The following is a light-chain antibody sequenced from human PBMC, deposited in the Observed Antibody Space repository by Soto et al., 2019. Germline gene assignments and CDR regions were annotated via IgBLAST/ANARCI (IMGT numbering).Light chain of an antibody. V-gene: IGLV2-14*01. CDR2: EVS. CDR3: SSYTSSSIDYV. Sequence: QSVLTQPASVSGSPGQSITISCTGTRSDVGGYNYVSWYQQHPGKAPKPMIYEVSNRPSGVSNRFSGSKSGNTASLTISGLQAEDEADYYCSSYTSSSIDYVFGTGTKLTVL. J-gene: IGLJ1*01. CDR1: RSDVGGYNY.